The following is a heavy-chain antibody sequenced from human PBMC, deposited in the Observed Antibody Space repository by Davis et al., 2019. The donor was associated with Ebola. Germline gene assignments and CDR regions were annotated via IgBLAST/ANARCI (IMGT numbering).Heavy chain of an antibody. D-gene: IGHD1-26*01. CDR3: ARVLYSGSPHGTF. V-gene: IGHV3-21*01. CDR2: ISSSSSYI. CDR1: GFTFSTYD. Sequence: GESLKISCAASGFTFSTYDMNWVRQAPGKGLEWVSSISSSSSYIYYADSVKGRFTISRDNAKNSLYLQMNSLRAEDTAVYYCARVLYSGSPHGTFWGQGTLVTVSS. J-gene: IGHJ4*02.